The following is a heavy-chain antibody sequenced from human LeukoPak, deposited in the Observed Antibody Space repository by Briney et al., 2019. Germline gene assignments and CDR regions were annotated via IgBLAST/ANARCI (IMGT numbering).Heavy chain of an antibody. D-gene: IGHD3-10*01. Sequence: PGGSLRLSCAASGFRFDDYAMHWVRQAPGKGLEWVAGISWNSVGIGYADSVKGRFTISRDNAKNSLYLQMNSLRAEDTAVYYCAKTTEAGGSGSYHPHFDYWGQGTLVTVSS. CDR1: GFRFDDYA. CDR3: AKTTEAGGSGSYHPHFDY. CDR2: ISWNSVGI. J-gene: IGHJ4*02. V-gene: IGHV3-9*01.